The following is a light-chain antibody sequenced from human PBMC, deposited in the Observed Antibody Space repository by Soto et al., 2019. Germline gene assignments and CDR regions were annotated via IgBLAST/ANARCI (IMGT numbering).Light chain of an antibody. CDR3: QQYGRSGT. Sequence: EIVLTQSPGTLSLSPGERATLSCRASQSVSNTYLSWYQQTAGRATRLLIYGASNRATGIPDRFSGSGSGTVFTITISRLAHEDFAVYYCQQYGRSGTFGQGTKVDIK. CDR2: GAS. CDR1: QSVSNTY. V-gene: IGKV3-20*01. J-gene: IGKJ1*01.